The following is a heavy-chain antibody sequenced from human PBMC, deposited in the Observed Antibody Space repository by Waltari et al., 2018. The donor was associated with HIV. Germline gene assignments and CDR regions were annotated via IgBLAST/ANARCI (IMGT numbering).Heavy chain of an antibody. CDR1: GFTFGDYA. V-gene: IGHV3-49*03. D-gene: IGHD3-9*01. CDR2: IRSKAYGGTT. Sequence: EVQLVESGGGLVQPGRSLRLSCTASGFTFGDYAMSWFRQAQGKGLEWVSFIRSKAYGGTTEYAASVKGRFTISRDDSKSIAYLQMNSLKTEDTAVYYCLPDYDILTGYLAFDYWGQGTLVTVSS. J-gene: IGHJ4*02. CDR3: LPDYDILTGYLAFDY.